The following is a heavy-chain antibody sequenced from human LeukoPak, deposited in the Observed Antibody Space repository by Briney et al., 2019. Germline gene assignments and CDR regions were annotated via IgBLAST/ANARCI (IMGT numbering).Heavy chain of an antibody. V-gene: IGHV1-2*02. Sequence: ASVKVSCKASGYTFTGYYMHWVRQAPGQGLEWMGWINPNSGGTNYAQEFQGRVTMTRDTSISTAYMELSRLRSDDTAVYYCAVIKSGYYYYGMDVWGQGTTVTVSS. CDR3: AVIKSGYYYYGMDV. CDR1: GYTFTGYY. CDR2: INPNSGGT. D-gene: IGHD3-10*01. J-gene: IGHJ6*02.